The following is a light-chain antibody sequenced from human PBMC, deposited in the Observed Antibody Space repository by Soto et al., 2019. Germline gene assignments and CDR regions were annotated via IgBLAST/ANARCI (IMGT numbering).Light chain of an antibody. CDR3: NSYTSSSTYV. V-gene: IGLV2-14*03. J-gene: IGLJ1*01. CDR1: SSDVGGFNY. Sequence: QCVLTQAASVSGSPGQSITISCTGTSSDVGGFNYVSWYQQHPGKAPKLMIYDVTNRPSGVSYRFSGSKSGNTASLTISGLQAEDEADYYCNSYTSSSTYVFGTGTKVTVL. CDR2: DVT.